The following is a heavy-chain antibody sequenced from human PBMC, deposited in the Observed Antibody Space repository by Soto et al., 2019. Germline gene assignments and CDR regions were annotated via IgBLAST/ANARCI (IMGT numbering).Heavy chain of an antibody. V-gene: IGHV6-1*01. J-gene: IGHJ6*02. Sequence: KQSQTLSLTCAISGDSVSSNSAAWHWIRQSPSRGLEWLGRTYYRSKWYNDYAVSVKSRITINPDTSKNQFSLQLNSVTPEDTAVYYCARGLWFGELLPHYYYYGMDVWGQGTTVTVSS. CDR1: GDSVSSNSAA. D-gene: IGHD3-10*01. CDR2: TYYRSKWYN. CDR3: ARGLWFGELLPHYYYYGMDV.